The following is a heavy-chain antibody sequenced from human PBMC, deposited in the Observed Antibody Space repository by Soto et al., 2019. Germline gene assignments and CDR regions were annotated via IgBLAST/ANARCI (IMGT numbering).Heavy chain of an antibody. J-gene: IGHJ4*02. CDR1: GFSLTTSGVG. V-gene: IGHV2-5*02. Sequence: QITLKESGPTVVKPTETLTLTCTFSGFSLTTSGVGVGWVRQSPGKAPEWLALIYWDDAKRYSTSLKSRLTITKDTSKNQVVLTGANVDPADTATYYCAHRVLRTVFGLVTTTAIYFDFWGQETPVVVSS. D-gene: IGHD3-3*01. CDR2: IYWDDAK. CDR3: AHRVLRTVFGLVTTTAIYFDF.